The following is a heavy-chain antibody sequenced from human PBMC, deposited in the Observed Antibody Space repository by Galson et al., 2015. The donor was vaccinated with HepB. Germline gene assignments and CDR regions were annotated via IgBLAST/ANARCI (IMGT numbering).Heavy chain of an antibody. CDR1: GFTFSSYA. CDR3: AKVNGYCSGGSCPYPFDY. D-gene: IGHD2-15*01. J-gene: IGHJ4*02. V-gene: IGHV3-23*01. CDR2: ISGSGGST. Sequence: SLRLSCAASGFTFSSYAMSWVRQAPGKGLEWVSAISGSGGSTYYADSVKGRFTISRDNSKNTLYLQMNSLRAEDTAVYYCAKVNGYCSGGSCPYPFDYWGQGTLVTVSS.